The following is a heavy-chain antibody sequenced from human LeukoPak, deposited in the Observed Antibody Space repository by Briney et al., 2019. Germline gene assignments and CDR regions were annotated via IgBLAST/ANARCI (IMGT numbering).Heavy chain of an antibody. CDR2: IYYDGSTT. CDR1: GFTFSNYG. Sequence: PGGSLRLSCAASGFTFSNYGMHWVRQAPGKGLEWVAVIYYDGSTTYYADSVKGRLTISRDNSMSTLYLQMNSLRAEDTAVYYCATGPQSAAAGIFDYWGQGTLVTVSS. J-gene: IGHJ4*02. V-gene: IGHV3-33*01. CDR3: ATGPQSAAAGIFDY. D-gene: IGHD6-13*01.